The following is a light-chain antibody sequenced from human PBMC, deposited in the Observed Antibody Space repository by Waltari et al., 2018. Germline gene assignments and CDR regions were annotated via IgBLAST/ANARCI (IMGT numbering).Light chain of an antibody. CDR2: GAS. V-gene: IGKV1-12*01. J-gene: IGKJ2*01. Sequence: DIQMTQSPSSVSASVGDSVTITCRASQAISSRFAWYQQKPGKAPELLIYGASTLQSGVPSRFSGSGSGTDFTLTINGLQPEDLATYFCQQADSFPYTFGQGTKLEIE. CDR3: QQADSFPYT. CDR1: QAISSR.